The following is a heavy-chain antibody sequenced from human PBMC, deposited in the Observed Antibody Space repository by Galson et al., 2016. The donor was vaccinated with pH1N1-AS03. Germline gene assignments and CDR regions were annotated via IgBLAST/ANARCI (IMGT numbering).Heavy chain of an antibody. CDR3: ARSYGGTSLDI. CDR1: GFNLSDYY. Sequence: SLRLSCAASGFNLSDYYMTWIRQAPGKGLGWVSYIRSSGTTIFYADSVEGRFTISRDNAKNSLFLQMNSLRAEDTAVYYCARSYGGTSLDIWGQGTMVTVSS. CDR2: IRSSGTTI. J-gene: IGHJ3*02. V-gene: IGHV3-11*01. D-gene: IGHD4-23*01.